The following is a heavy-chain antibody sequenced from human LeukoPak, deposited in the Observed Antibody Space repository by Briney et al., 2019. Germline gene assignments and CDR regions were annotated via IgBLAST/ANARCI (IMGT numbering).Heavy chain of an antibody. J-gene: IGHJ6*02. Sequence: GGSLRLSCAASGFAFTDYGMHWVRQAPGKGLEWVAVISYDASWNSYADSVKGRFTISRDNSKNTLYLQLNSLRAEDTAVYYCARDPSGTGMDVWGQGTTVTVSS. D-gene: IGHD1-1*01. CDR2: ISYDASWN. V-gene: IGHV3-30*03. CDR1: GFAFTDYG. CDR3: ARDPSGTGMDV.